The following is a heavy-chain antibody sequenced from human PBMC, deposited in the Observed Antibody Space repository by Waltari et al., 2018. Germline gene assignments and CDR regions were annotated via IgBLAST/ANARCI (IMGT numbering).Heavy chain of an antibody. CDR3: ARGDYYDSSGYLAG. D-gene: IGHD3-22*01. Sequence: QVQLQESGPGLVKPSQTLSLTCTVSGGSISSGGYYWSWIRRHPGKGLEWIGYIYYSGSTYYNPALKSRVTISVDTSKNQFSLKLSSVTAADTAVYYCARGDYYDSSGYLAGWGQGTLVTVSS. V-gene: IGHV4-31*03. CDR2: IYYSGST. J-gene: IGHJ4*02. CDR1: GGSISSGGYY.